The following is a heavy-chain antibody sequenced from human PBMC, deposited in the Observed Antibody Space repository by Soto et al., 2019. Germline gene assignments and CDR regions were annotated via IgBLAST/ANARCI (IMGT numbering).Heavy chain of an antibody. Sequence: QVPLVESGGSVLQPGRSLRLSCAASGFAFNTYGMHWVRQAPGTGLECVAAISQHGSSEYYADSVLGRFTISRDNPKHALYLQMHSLNSEVTAGYICANQEGGRDLAYWGQGTVVTVSS. D-gene: IGHD3-16*01. CDR2: ISQHGSSE. CDR1: GFAFNTYG. J-gene: IGHJ4*02. CDR3: ANQEGGRDLAY. V-gene: IGHV3-30*18.